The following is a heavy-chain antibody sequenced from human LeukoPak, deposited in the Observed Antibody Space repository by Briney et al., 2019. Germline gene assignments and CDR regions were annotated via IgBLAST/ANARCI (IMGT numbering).Heavy chain of an antibody. Sequence: PSETLSLTCTVSGGSISSGSYYWSWIRQPPGKGLEWIGYIYYSGSTNYNPSLKSRVTISVDTSKNQFSLKLSSVTAADTAVYYCARVKVGWNSFDYWGQGTLVTVSS. CDR1: GGSISSGSYY. CDR3: ARVKVGWNSFDY. J-gene: IGHJ4*02. D-gene: IGHD6-19*01. V-gene: IGHV4-61*01. CDR2: IYYSGST.